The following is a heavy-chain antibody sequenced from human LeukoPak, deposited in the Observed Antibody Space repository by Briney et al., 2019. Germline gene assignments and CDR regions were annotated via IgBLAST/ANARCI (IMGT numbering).Heavy chain of an antibody. CDR2: LYPGGST. J-gene: IGHJ6*02. D-gene: IGHD1-26*01. CDR1: GFTVSSNY. V-gene: IGHV3-66*01. CDR3: ARDPRSGSYFGMDV. Sequence: GGSMRLSCAAWGFTVSSNYMSWVRRAPGKELEWVSVLYPGGSTYYADSVTDRFTISRDNSKNTLYLQMNSLRAEDTAVYYCARDPRSGSYFGMDVWGQGTTVTVSS.